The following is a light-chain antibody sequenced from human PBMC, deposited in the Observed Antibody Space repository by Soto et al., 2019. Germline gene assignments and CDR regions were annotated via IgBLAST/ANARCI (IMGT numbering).Light chain of an antibody. CDR3: QYYDSSLSVYVV. J-gene: IGLJ2*01. V-gene: IGLV1-40*01. CDR1: SSNIGAGYD. CDR2: GNS. Sequence: QSVLTQPPSVSGAPGQRVTISCTGSSSNIGAGYDVHWYQQLPGTAPKLLIYGNSNRPSGVPDRFSGSKSGTSASLAITGLQAEDEADDYCQYYDSSLSVYVVFGGGTKLTVL.